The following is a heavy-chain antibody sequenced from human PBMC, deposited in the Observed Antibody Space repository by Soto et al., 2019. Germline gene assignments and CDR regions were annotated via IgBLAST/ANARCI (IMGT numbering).Heavy chain of an antibody. J-gene: IGHJ6*02. Sequence: QVQLQESGPGLVKPSETLSLTCSVSGGSIGSDGYHWTWIRQHPTKGLEWIGNIHYSGSTYYNPSLKRRIFIIVDTSKNQFSLKLTSVTAADTAVYYCARTDRYYFYALDVWGQGTTVTVSS. CDR3: ARTDRYYFYALDV. CDR1: GGSIGSDGYH. V-gene: IGHV4-31*03. CDR2: IHYSGST.